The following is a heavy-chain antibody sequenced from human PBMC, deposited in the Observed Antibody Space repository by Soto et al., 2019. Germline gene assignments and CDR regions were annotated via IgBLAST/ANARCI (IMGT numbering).Heavy chain of an antibody. Sequence: QVQLMQSGAEVQKPRSSVKVSCKVSGGSFSSFAISWVRQAPGQRLEWMGVIIPALGSANYAQKFRDRLTTTADESSATVFMELSSLRSEDTAVYFWARDPSSRIWGQGTLVTVSS. CDR2: IIPALGSA. CDR3: ARDPSSRI. J-gene: IGHJ4*02. CDR1: GGSFSSFA. V-gene: IGHV1-69*01.